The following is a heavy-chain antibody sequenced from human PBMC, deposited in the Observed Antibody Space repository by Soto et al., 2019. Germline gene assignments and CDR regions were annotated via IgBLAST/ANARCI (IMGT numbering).Heavy chain of an antibody. CDR1: GYTFTSYY. V-gene: IGHV1-46*01. CDR3: ARGIVVVVAATVWFDP. CDR2: INPSGGST. J-gene: IGHJ5*02. D-gene: IGHD2-15*01. Sequence: ASVKVSCKASGYTFTSYYMHWVRQAPGQGLEWMGIINPSGGSTSYAQKFQGRVTMTRDTSTSTVYMELSSLRSEDTAVYYCARGIVVVVAATVWFDPWGQGTLVTVSS.